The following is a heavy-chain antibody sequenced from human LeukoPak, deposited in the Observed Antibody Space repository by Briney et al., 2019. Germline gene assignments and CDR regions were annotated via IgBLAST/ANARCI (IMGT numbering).Heavy chain of an antibody. CDR1: GGSISSYY. J-gene: IGHJ4*02. D-gene: IGHD4-23*01. CDR2: IYYSGST. Sequence: PSETLSLTCTVSGGSISSYYWTWIRQPPGKGLEWIGYIYYSGSTNYNPSLKSRVTISVDTSKNQFSLKLSSVTAADTAVYYCARQGRGYGGNSDYWGQGTLVTVSS. V-gene: IGHV4-59*08. CDR3: ARQGRGYGGNSDY.